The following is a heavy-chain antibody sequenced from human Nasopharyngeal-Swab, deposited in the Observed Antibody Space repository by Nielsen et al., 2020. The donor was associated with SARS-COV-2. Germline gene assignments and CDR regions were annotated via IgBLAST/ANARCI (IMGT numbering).Heavy chain of an antibody. J-gene: IGHJ6*02. D-gene: IGHD3-10*01. CDR3: ARITLLRGPPFYYYAMDV. Sequence: SETLSLTCTVSGGSIRGREQYWSWVRQPPGKGLEWIGYIYYSGTTHYSPSLKSRTTISIDTSMHQFSLWLSSVTAADTAVYSCARITLLRGPPFYYYAMDVWGPGTTVTVSS. CDR2: IYYSGTT. V-gene: IGHV4-30-4*01. CDR1: GGSIRGREQY.